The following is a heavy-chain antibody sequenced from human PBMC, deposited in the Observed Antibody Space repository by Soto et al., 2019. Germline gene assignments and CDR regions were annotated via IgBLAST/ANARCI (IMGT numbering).Heavy chain of an antibody. CDR3: AKTSSSGYYPFDY. CDR1: GFTFSSYA. V-gene: IGHV3-23*01. D-gene: IGHD3-22*01. Sequence: QPGGSLRLSCAASGFTFSSYAMSWVRQAPGKGLEWVSAISGSGGSTYYADSVKGRFTISRDNSKNTLYLRMNSLRAEDTAVYYCAKTSSSGYYPFDYWGQGTLVTVSS. CDR2: ISGSGGST. J-gene: IGHJ4*02.